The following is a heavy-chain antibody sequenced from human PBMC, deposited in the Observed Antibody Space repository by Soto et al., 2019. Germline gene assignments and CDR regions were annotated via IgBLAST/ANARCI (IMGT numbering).Heavy chain of an antibody. Sequence: EVQLLESGGGLVQPGGSLRLSCSTSGFTFSTYAMNWVRQAPGKGLEWFSGLSGSGGTTYYADSVRGRFTISRDNSKNTLFLQMNSLRAEDTALYYCAKQRADYGSGSDTYYFDFWGQGTLVTVSS. D-gene: IGHD3-10*01. CDR3: AKQRADYGSGSDTYYFDF. CDR2: LSGSGGTT. V-gene: IGHV3-23*01. CDR1: GFTFSTYA. J-gene: IGHJ4*02.